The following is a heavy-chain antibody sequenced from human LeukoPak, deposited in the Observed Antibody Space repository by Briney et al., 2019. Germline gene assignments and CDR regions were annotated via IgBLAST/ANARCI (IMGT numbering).Heavy chain of an antibody. CDR3: AKESGGSGSLDY. Sequence: PGGSLRLSCAASGFTFSSYCMNWVRQAPGKGLEWVANIKQDGSEKYYVDSVKGRFTISRDNSKNTLYLQMNSLRAEDTAVYYCAKESGGSGSLDYWGQGTLVTVSS. V-gene: IGHV3-7*01. D-gene: IGHD3-10*01. J-gene: IGHJ4*02. CDR1: GFTFSSYC. CDR2: IKQDGSEK.